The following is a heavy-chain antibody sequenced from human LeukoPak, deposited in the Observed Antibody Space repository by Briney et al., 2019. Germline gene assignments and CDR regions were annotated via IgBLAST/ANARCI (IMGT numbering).Heavy chain of an antibody. CDR1: GGSISSYY. CDR3: ARGMYYFDY. Sequence: SETLSLTCTVSGGSISSYYGSWIRQPPGKGLEWIGYIYYIGSTNYNPSLRSRVTISVDTSKNQFSLKLSSVTAADTAVYYCARGMYYFDYWGQGTLVTVSS. V-gene: IGHV4-59*01. CDR2: IYYIGST. J-gene: IGHJ4*02.